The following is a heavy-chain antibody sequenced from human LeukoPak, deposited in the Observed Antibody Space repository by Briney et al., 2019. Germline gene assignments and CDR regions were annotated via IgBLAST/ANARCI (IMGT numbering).Heavy chain of an antibody. D-gene: IGHD2-15*01. CDR3: ARRRKIIYCSGGSCRGSGAFDY. CDR2: INHSGST. J-gene: IGHJ4*02. CDR1: GGSFSGYY. Sequence: PSETLSLTCAVYGGSFSGYYWSWIRQPPGKGLEWIGEINHSGSTNYNPSLKSRVTISVDTSKNQFSLKLSSVTAADTAVYYCARRRKIIYCSGGSCRGSGAFDYWGQGTLVTVSS. V-gene: IGHV4-34*01.